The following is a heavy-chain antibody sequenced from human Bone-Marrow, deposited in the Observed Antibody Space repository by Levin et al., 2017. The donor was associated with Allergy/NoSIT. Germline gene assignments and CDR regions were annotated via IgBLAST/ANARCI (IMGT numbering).Heavy chain of an antibody. J-gene: IGHJ6*03. CDR2: IWYDGGSE. CDR3: ARDPVLRYWGSTGYYYMDV. CDR1: GFTFSSYG. D-gene: IGHD3-9*01. Sequence: AGGSLRLSCAASGFTFSSYGFHWVRQAPGKGLEWVTLIWYDGGSEYYADSVKGRFTISRDDSNNTVFLQMNSLRTEDTAVYFCARDPVLRYWGSTGYYYMDVWGKGTTVTVSS. V-gene: IGHV3-33*01.